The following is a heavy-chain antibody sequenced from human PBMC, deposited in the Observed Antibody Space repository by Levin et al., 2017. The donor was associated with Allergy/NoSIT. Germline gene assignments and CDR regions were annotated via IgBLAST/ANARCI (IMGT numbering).Heavy chain of an antibody. CDR3: ARDLDSSGDY. V-gene: IGHV3-74*01. CDR2: INRDGSST. J-gene: IGHJ4*02. CDR1: GFTFSSYW. Sequence: GGSLRLSCAASGFTFSSYWMHWVRQAPGKGLVWVSRINRDGSSTSYADSVKGRFTISRDNAKNTLYLQMNSLRVEDTAVYYCARDLDSSGDYWGQGTLVTVSS. D-gene: IGHD6-25*01.